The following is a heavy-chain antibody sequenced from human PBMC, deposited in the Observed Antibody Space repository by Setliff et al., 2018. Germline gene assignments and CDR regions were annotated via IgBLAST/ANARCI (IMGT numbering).Heavy chain of an antibody. CDR3: ARGPRNVVVVAATPSYFDY. V-gene: IGHV1-69*05. J-gene: IGHJ4*02. Sequence: EASVKVSCKASGGTFSSYAISWVRQAPGQGLEWMGGIIPIFGTANYAQKFQGRVTITTDESTSTAYVELSSLRSEDTAVYYCARGPRNVVVVAATPSYFDYWGQGTLVTVSS. CDR1: GGTFSSYA. D-gene: IGHD2-15*01. CDR2: IIPIFGTA.